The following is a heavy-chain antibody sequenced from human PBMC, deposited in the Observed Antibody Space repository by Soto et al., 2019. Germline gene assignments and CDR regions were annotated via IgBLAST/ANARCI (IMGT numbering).Heavy chain of an antibody. Sequence: QVQLVQSGAEVKKPGSSVKVSCKASGGTFSSDAISWVRQAPGQGLEWMGGIIPIFGTANYAQKFQGRVTITADESTSTAYLELSSLRSEDTAVYYCARANQPYRYTWNFVLGYWGQGTLVTVSS. V-gene: IGHV1-69*01. CDR1: GGTFSSDA. J-gene: IGHJ4*02. CDR2: IIPIFGTA. CDR3: ARANQPYRYTWNFVLGY. D-gene: IGHD1-7*01.